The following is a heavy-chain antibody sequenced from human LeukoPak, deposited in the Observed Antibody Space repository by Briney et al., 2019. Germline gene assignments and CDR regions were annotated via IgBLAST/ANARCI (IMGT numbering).Heavy chain of an antibody. D-gene: IGHD1-26*01. Sequence: GGSLRLSCAASGFTFSNHAMSWVRQAPGKGPEWVSAISVSGGSTYYADSVKGRFTISRDNSKNTLYMQMNSLRVEDTAVYFCARDGEAFGWSYAFDYWGQGTLVTVSS. V-gene: IGHV3-23*01. CDR2: ISVSGGST. CDR3: ARDGEAFGWSYAFDY. J-gene: IGHJ4*02. CDR1: GFTFSNHA.